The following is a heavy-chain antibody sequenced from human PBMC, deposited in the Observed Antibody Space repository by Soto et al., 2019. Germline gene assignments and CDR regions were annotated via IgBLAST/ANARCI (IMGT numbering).Heavy chain of an antibody. V-gene: IGHV3-33*01. CDR1: GFTFSSYG. J-gene: IGHJ3*02. D-gene: IGHD6-25*01. CDR2: IWSDGSDK. CDR3: ARSVAQRYAFDM. Sequence: QVQLVESGGGVVQPGRSLRLSCAASGFTFSSYGMHWVRQAPGKGLEWVAVIWSDGSDKYYADSVKGRFTISRDNSKNTLYRQMTSLRAEVTAGYYCARSVAQRYAFDMCGQGTVVTVSS.